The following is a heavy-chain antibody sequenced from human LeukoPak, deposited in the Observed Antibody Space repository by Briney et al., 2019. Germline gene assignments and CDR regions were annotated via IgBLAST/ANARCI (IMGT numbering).Heavy chain of an antibody. Sequence: GGSLRLSCAASGFTFSSYWMHWVRQAPGKGLVWVSRINSDGSSTSYADSVKGRFTISRDNAKNTLYLQMNSLKTEDTAVYYCSGHYRLPEDYYGMDVWGQGTTVTVSS. D-gene: IGHD1-14*01. J-gene: IGHJ6*02. CDR1: GFTFSSYW. V-gene: IGHV3-74*01. CDR2: INSDGSST. CDR3: SGHYRLPEDYYGMDV.